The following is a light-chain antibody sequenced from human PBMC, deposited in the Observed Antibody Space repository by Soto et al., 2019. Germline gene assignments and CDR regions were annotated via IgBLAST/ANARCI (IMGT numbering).Light chain of an antibody. CDR3: QQYNNWPPIT. V-gene: IGKV3-15*01. CDR1: QSFSSF. CDR2: DTS. J-gene: IGKJ5*01. Sequence: EIVMTQSPATLSVSPGERATLSCRASQSFSSFFAWYQQKPGQAPRLLIYDTSTRATGIPARFSGSGSGTEFTLTISSLQSEDFAVYYCQQYNNWPPITFGQGTRLEIK.